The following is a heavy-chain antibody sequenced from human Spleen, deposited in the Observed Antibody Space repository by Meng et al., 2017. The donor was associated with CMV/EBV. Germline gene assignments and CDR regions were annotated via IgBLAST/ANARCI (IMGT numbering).Heavy chain of an antibody. CDR3: ATEMKLRN. D-gene: IGHD1-7*01. V-gene: IGHV3-7*01. J-gene: IGHJ4*02. Sequence: GESLKISCVASGLTFSNFWMTWVRQAPGKGLEWVANIKQDGSEKNYVDSVKGRFTISRDNARNSLYLQMNSLRAEDTAVYYCATEMKLRNWGQGTLVTVSS. CDR1: GLTFSNFW. CDR2: IKQDGSEK.